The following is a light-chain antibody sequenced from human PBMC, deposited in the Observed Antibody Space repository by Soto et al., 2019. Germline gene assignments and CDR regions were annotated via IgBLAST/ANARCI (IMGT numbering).Light chain of an antibody. Sequence: IRMTQSPSSLSASVEDRVTITCRASQGIRNDLGWYQQRPGRTPKLLIYVASSSQIRVPSRFRASGSGTDFTLTISGLQPEDFVTYYCLQDHEYPRTFGQGTKVDIK. CDR2: VAS. V-gene: IGKV1-6*01. J-gene: IGKJ1*01. CDR1: QGIRND. CDR3: LQDHEYPRT.